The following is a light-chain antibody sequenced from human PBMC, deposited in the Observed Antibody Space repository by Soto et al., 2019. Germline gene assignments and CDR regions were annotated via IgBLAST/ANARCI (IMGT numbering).Light chain of an antibody. CDR1: QSVTRSSLGRQTFTSNS. J-gene: IGKJ4*01. CDR3: QQYAYSPLT. CDR2: GAF. Sequence: IVLTQSPDTLSLSPGERATLSCRASQSVTRSSLGRQTFTSNSLAWYQQRPGQAPRLLIYGAFSRATGTPDRFSGSWSGTDFTLTISRLEPEDSAIYYCQQYAYSPLTFGGGTKVEIK. V-gene: IGKV3-20*01.